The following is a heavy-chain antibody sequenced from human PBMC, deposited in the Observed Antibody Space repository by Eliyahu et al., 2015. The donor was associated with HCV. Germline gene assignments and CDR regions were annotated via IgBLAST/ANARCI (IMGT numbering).Heavy chain of an antibody. CDR1: GFTFGDYA. CDR3: TRDLGYFDL. CDR2: IRSKAYGGAT. Sequence: EVQLVESGGGLVQPGRSLRLSCTASGFTFGDYAMSWVRQAPGKGLEWVGFIRSKAYGGATEYAASVKGRFTISRDDSKSIAYLQMNSLKTEDTAVYYCTRDLGYFDLWGRGTLVTVSS. J-gene: IGHJ2*01. V-gene: IGHV3-49*04.